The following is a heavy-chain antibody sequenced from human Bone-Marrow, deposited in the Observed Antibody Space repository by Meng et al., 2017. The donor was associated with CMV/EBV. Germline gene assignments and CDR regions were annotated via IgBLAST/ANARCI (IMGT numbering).Heavy chain of an antibody. CDR1: GGSISSSSYY. CDR2: IYYSGST. D-gene: IGHD2-8*02. CDR3: ARVTGGEYYYYYYGMDV. Sequence: GSLRLSCTVSGGSISSSSYYWGWIRQPPGKGLEWIGSIYYSGSTYYNPSLKSRVTISVDTSKNQFSLKLSSVTAADTAVYYCARVTGGEYYYYYYGMDVWGQGTTVTVSS. J-gene: IGHJ6*02. V-gene: IGHV4-39*07.